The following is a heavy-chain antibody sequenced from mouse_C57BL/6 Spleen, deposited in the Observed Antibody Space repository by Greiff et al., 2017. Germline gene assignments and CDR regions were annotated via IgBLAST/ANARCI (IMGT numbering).Heavy chain of an antibody. V-gene: IGHV5-17*01. J-gene: IGHJ2*01. Sequence: DVHLVESGGGLVKPGGSLKLSCAASGFTFSDYGMHWVRQAPEKGLEWVAYISSGSSTIYYADTVKGRFTISRDNAKNTLFLQMTSLRSEDTAMYYCARTLNCWGQGTTLTVSS. CDR3: ARTLNC. CDR1: GFTFSDYG. CDR2: ISSGSSTI.